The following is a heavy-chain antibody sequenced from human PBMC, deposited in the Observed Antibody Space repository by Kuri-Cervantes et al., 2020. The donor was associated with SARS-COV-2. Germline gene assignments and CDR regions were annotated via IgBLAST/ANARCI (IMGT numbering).Heavy chain of an antibody. J-gene: IGHJ4*02. CDR3: ARIRRAYYYGSGSYYWYFDY. D-gene: IGHD3-10*01. CDR1: GYSFTSYW. CDR2: IYPGDSDT. Sequence: GESLKISCKGSGYSFTSYWIGWVRQMPGKGLEWMGIIYPGDSDTRYSPSFQGQVTISADKSISTAYLQWSSLKASDTATYYCARIRRAYYYGSGSYYWYFDYWGQGTLVTVSS. V-gene: IGHV5-51*01.